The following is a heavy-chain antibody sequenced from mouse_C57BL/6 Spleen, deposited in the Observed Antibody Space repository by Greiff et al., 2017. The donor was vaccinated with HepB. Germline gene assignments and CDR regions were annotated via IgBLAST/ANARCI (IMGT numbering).Heavy chain of an antibody. J-gene: IGHJ1*03. V-gene: IGHV1-53*01. Sequence: QVQLKESGTELVKPGASVKLSCKASGYTFTSYWMHWVKQRPGQGLEWIGNINPSNGGTNYNEKFKSKATLTVDKSSSTAYMQLSSLTSEDSAVYYCARWRGKRYFDVWGTGTTVTVSS. CDR2: INPSNGGT. D-gene: IGHD2-1*01. CDR1: GYTFTSYW. CDR3: ARWRGKRYFDV.